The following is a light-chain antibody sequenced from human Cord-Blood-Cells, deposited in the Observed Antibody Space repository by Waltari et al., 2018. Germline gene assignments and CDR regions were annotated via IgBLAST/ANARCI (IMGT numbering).Light chain of an antibody. CDR1: QSVLYSSNNKNY. J-gene: IGKJ1*01. CDR3: QQYYSTPWT. V-gene: IGKV4-1*01. Sequence: DIVVTQSPDSLAVSLGESGTIQSKSRQSVLYSSNNKNYLAWYQQKPGQPPKLLIYWASTREAGVPDRFSGSGSGTDFTLTISSLQAEDVAVYYCQQYYSTPWTFGQGTKVEIK. CDR2: WAS.